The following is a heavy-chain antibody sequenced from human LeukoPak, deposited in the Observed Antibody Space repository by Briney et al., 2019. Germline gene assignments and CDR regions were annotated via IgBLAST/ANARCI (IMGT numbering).Heavy chain of an antibody. CDR2: ISAYNGNT. V-gene: IGHV1-18*01. J-gene: IGHJ4*02. D-gene: IGHD2-15*01. CDR3: ARVRCSGGSCHVVVLLDY. Sequence: ASVKVSCKASGYTFTSYGISWVRQAPGQGLEWMGWISAYNGNTNYAQKLQGRVTMTTDTSTSTAYMELRSLRSDDTAVYYCARVRCSGGSCHVVVLLDYWGQGTLVTVSS. CDR1: GYTFTSYG.